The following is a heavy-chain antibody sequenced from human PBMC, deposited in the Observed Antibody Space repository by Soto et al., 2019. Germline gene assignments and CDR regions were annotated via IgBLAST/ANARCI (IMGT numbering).Heavy chain of an antibody. J-gene: IGHJ3*02. V-gene: IGHV1-46*01. CDR1: GYTLTNYY. D-gene: IGHD3-22*01. Sequence: ASVKVSCKASGYTLTNYYLHWVRQAPGQGLEWMGIINPSGGSTSYAQKFQGRVTMTRDTSTSTVYMELSSLRSEDTAIFYCVLSYYYDSSGPGGDAFDIWGQGTMVTVSS. CDR2: INPSGGST. CDR3: VLSYYYDSSGPGGDAFDI.